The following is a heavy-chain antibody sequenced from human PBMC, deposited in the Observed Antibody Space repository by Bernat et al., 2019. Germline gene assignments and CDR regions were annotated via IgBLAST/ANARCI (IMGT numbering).Heavy chain of an antibody. CDR2: INPSGGDT. CDR3: ARDSLLPGHYFDY. Sequence: QVQLVQSGAEVKKPGASVKISCEASGYTFTSYYIHWVRQAPGQGLEWMGIINPSGGDTTYAQKFQGRVTMTRDTSTSTLYMELSSLRSEDTAVYYCARDSLLPGHYFDYWGQGALVTVSS. CDR1: GYTFTSYY. J-gene: IGHJ4*02. D-gene: IGHD3-10*01. V-gene: IGHV1-46*01.